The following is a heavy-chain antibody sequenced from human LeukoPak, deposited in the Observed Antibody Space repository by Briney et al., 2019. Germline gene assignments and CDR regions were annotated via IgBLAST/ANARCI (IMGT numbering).Heavy chain of an antibody. V-gene: IGHV1-2*02. J-gene: IGHJ3*02. CDR1: GYTFTGYY. D-gene: IGHD3-22*01. CDR3: ARGGYYYRDAFDI. Sequence: ASVKVSCKASGYTFTGYYMHWVRHAPGPGLEWMGLINPNSRGPNYAQKFQGRVTMTRDTSISRAYMELSRLRSDDTAVYYCARGGYYYRDAFDIWGQGTMVTVYS. CDR2: INPNSRGP.